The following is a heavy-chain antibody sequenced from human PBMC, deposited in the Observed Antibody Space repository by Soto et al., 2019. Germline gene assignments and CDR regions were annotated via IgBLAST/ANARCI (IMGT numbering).Heavy chain of an antibody. V-gene: IGHV4-39*01. CDR1: GGSISSSSYY. J-gene: IGHJ5*02. CDR3: ASSPVWFGELGWFDP. D-gene: IGHD3-10*01. Sequence: SETLSLTCTVSGGSISSSSYYWGWIRQPPEKGLEWIGSIYYSGSTYYNPSLKSRVTISVDTSKNQFSLKLSSVTAADTAVYYCASSPVWFGELGWFDPWGQGTLVTVSS. CDR2: IYYSGST.